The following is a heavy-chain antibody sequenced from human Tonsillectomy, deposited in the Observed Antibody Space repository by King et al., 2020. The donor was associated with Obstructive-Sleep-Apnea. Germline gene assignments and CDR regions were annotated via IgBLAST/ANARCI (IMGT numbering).Heavy chain of an antibody. CDR3: ARSPLEWLFYYFDY. Sequence: VQLQESGPGLVKPSQTLSLTCTVSGGSISSGGYYWSWIRQHPGKGLEWIGYINYSWSTYYNPSLKTRVTISVDTSKNQFSLKLSSVTAADTAVYYCARSPLEWLFYYFDYWGQGTLVTVSS. CDR1: GGSISSGGYY. J-gene: IGHJ4*02. V-gene: IGHV4-31*03. D-gene: IGHD3-3*01. CDR2: INYSWST.